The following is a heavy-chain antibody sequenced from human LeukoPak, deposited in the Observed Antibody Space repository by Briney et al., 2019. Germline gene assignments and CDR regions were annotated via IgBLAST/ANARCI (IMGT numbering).Heavy chain of an antibody. CDR3: ARLGAQYYDILTGPEVENWFDP. D-gene: IGHD3-9*01. Sequence: ASVKVSCKASGYTFTSYGISWVRQAPGQGLEWMGWISAYNGNTNYAQKLRGRVTMTTDTSTSTAHMELRSLRSDDTAVYYCARLGAQYYDILTGPEVENWFDPWGQGTLVTVSS. V-gene: IGHV1-18*01. J-gene: IGHJ5*02. CDR2: ISAYNGNT. CDR1: GYTFTSYG.